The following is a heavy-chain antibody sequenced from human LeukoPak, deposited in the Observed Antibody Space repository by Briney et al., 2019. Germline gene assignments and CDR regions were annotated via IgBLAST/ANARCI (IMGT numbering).Heavy chain of an antibody. CDR1: GDSLSSGDYY. J-gene: IGHJ5*02. D-gene: IGHD3-10*01. CDR2: IYYSGST. V-gene: IGHV4-30-4*01. CDR3: ARGIAYYYGSGNWFDP. Sequence: SETLSLTCTVSGDSLSSGDYYWRWIRQPPGRGLEWIGYIYYSGSTYYNPSLKSRVTISVDTSKNQFSLKLSSVTAADTAVYYCARGIAYYYGSGNWFDPWGQGTLVTVSS.